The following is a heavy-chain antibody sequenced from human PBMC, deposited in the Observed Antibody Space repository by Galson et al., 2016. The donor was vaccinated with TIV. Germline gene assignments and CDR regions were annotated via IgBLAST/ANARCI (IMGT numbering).Heavy chain of an antibody. CDR1: GFRFNSYA. CDR3: AKDRQWIPSSLDY. D-gene: IGHD5-18*01. J-gene: IGHJ4*02. V-gene: IGHV3-23*01. CDR2: IGGTGGST. Sequence: SLRLSCAASGFRFNSYAMNWVRQAPGKGLEWVSSIGGTGGSTYYADSVKSRFTISRDSYKDTVYLQMNSLRAEDTATYFCAKDRQWIPSSLDYWGQGILVTVSS.